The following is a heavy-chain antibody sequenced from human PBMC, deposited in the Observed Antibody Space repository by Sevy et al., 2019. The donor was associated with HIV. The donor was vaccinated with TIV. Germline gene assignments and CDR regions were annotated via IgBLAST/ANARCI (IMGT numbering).Heavy chain of an antibody. CDR1: GYTFTGYY. Sequence: ASVKVSCKASGYTFTGYYMHWVRQAPGQGLEWRGWINPNSGGTNYAQKFQGRVTMTRDTSISTAYMELTRLRSDDTAVYYCARGPMTTVVNYYMDVWGKGTTVTVSS. CDR2: INPNSGGT. J-gene: IGHJ6*03. V-gene: IGHV1-2*02. D-gene: IGHD4-17*01. CDR3: ARGPMTTVVNYYMDV.